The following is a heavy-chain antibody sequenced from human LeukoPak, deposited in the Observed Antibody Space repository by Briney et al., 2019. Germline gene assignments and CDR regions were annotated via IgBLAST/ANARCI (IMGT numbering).Heavy chain of an antibody. CDR3: AREGLDV. V-gene: IGHV1-8*03. CDR1: GYTFITYD. CDR2: MNPNSGNT. J-gene: IGHJ3*01. Sequence: ASVKVSCKPSGYTFITYDINWVRQATGQGLEWMAYMNPNSGNTGYAQTFQGRVTITWNTSINTAYMELSSLRSDDTALYYCAREGLDVWGQGTVVTVSS.